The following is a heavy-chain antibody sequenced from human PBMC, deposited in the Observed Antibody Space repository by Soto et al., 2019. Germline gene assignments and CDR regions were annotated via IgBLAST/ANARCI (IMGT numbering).Heavy chain of an antibody. CDR2: IYYTGST. CDR3: ARGREEAGGPFDY. CDR1: GASISSGNYY. J-gene: IGHJ4*02. Sequence: QVQLQESGPGLVKPSQTLSLTCSVSGASISSGNYYWSWIRQHPGKGLEWIGYIYYTGSTYYNPSLRSRITISEDMSKNHFSRRLSSVTAADTAVYYCARGREEAGGPFDYWCQGTLVTVSS. D-gene: IGHD3-10*01. V-gene: IGHV4-31*03.